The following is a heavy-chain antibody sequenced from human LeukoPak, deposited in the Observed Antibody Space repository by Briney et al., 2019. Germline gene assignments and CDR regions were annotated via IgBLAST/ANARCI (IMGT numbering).Heavy chain of an antibody. V-gene: IGHV3-23*01. Sequence: PGGSLRLSCAASGFTFSSYAMSWDRQAPGKGREWVSAISGSGGSTYYADSVKRRFTISRDNSKNTLYLQMNSLRAEDTAVYYCARHSSIAARPLDYWGQGTLVTVSS. D-gene: IGHD6-6*01. CDR3: ARHSSIAARPLDY. J-gene: IGHJ4*02. CDR1: GFTFSSYA. CDR2: ISGSGGST.